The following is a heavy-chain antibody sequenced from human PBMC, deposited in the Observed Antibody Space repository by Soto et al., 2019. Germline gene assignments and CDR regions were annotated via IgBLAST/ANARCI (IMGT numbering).Heavy chain of an antibody. CDR1: ALPFRCYA. V-gene: IGHV3-23*01. CDR2: ISGSGGIT. D-gene: IGHD3-10*01. J-gene: IGHJ6*02. CDR3: AKAPMVRGVILSHYYYGMDG. Sequence: PGESNSHSCSAFALPFRCYAISRARPQNRKGLEWVSAISGSGGITYYADSVKGRFTISRDNSKNTLYLQMNSLRAEDTAVYYCAKAPMVRGVILSHYYYGMDGWGQETTVTFS.